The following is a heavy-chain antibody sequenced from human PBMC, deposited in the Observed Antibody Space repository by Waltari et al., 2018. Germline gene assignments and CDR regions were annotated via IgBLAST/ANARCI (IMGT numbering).Heavy chain of an antibody. CDR3: ARHRPNRGHPQAAFEL. CDR1: GGSINDYH. D-gene: IGHD3-16*01. V-gene: IGHV4-59*08. Sequence: QVQLRESGPGLVKPPETLSLTCTVSGGSINDYHWSWIRQPPGKRLEWIGFIYHNGDTDYNPSLKSRVTMSVDTSKNQFSLKVTSVTAADTAMYYCARHRPNRGHPQAAFELWGQGTLVTVSS. J-gene: IGHJ1*01. CDR2: IYHNGDT.